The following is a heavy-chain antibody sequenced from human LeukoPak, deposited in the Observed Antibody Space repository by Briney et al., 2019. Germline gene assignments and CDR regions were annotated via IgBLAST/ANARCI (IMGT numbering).Heavy chain of an antibody. J-gene: IGHJ4*02. CDR2: ISYDGSNK. D-gene: IGHD3-3*01. CDR1: GFTFSSYA. CDR3: ARVVRYYDFWSGYFGY. Sequence: GGSLRLSCAASGFTFSSYAMHWVRQAPGKGLEWVAVISYDGSNKYYADSVKGRFTISRDNSKNTLYLQMNSLRAEDTAVYYCARVVRYYDFWSGYFGYWGQGTLVTVSS. V-gene: IGHV3-30-3*01.